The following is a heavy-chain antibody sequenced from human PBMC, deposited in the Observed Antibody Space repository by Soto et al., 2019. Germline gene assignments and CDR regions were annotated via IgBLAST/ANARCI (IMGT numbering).Heavy chain of an antibody. D-gene: IGHD3-9*01. J-gene: IGHJ4*02. CDR2: IYYSGST. CDR1: GGSISSYY. Sequence: PSDTLSLTCTVSGGSISSYYWSWIRQPPGKGLEWIGYIYYSGSTNYNPSLKSRVTISVDTSKNQFSLKLSSVTAADTAVYYCARGGSAYYDILTGFDYWGQGTLVTVSS. CDR3: ARGGSAYYDILTGFDY. V-gene: IGHV4-59*01.